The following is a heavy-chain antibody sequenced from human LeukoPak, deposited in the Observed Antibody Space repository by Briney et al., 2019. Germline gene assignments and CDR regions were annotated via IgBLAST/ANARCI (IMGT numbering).Heavy chain of an antibody. D-gene: IGHD6-6*01. CDR2: IYYSGST. Sequence: PSETLSLTCTVSGGSISSGSYYWSWIRQPPGKGLEWIGSIYYSGSTYYNPSLKSRVTISVDTSKNQFSLKLSSVTAADTAVYYCATWPLASIAAQSDYWGQGTLVTVSS. J-gene: IGHJ4*02. CDR1: GGSISSGSYY. CDR3: ATWPLASIAAQSDY. V-gene: IGHV4-39*01.